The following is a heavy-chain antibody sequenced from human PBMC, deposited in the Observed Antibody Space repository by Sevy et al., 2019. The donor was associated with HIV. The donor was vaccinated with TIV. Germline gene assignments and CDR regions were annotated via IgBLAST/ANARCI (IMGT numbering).Heavy chain of an antibody. CDR1: GGSISSYY. J-gene: IGHJ6*02. Sequence: SETLSLTCTVSGGSISSYYWSWIRQPPGKGLEWIGYIYYSGSTNYNPSLKSRVTISVDPPKNQFSLKLSSVTAAETAVYYCAGRRQLRSWKGGMDVWGQGTTVTVSS. V-gene: IGHV4-59*01. CDR3: AGRRQLRSWKGGMDV. CDR2: IYYSGST. D-gene: IGHD3-3*01.